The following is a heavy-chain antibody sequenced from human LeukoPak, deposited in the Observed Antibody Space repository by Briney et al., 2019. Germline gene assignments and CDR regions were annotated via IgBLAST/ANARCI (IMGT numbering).Heavy chain of an antibody. CDR1: GFTFSSYE. D-gene: IGHD3-22*01. CDR2: ISSSSSYI. CDR3: ARDMYYYDSSGYLGY. V-gene: IGHV3-21*01. Sequence: RSGGSLRLSCAASGFTFSSYEMNWVRQAPGKGLEWVSSISSSSSYIYYADSVKGRFTISRDNAKNSLYLQMNSLRAEDTAVYYCARDMYYYDSSGYLGYWGQGTLVTVSS. J-gene: IGHJ4*02.